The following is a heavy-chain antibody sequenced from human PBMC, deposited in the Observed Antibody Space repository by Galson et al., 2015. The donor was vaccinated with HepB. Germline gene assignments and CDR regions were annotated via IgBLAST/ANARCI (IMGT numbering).Heavy chain of an antibody. CDR2: ISSSGSTI. CDR3: ARDHRGYYDSSGDAFDI. V-gene: IGHV3-11*01. Sequence: SLRLSCAASGFTFSDYYMSWIRQAPGKGLEWVSYISSSGSTIYYADSVKGRFTISRDNAKNSLYLQMNSLRAEDTAVYYCARDHRGYYDSSGDAFDIWGQGTMVTVSS. CDR1: GFTFSDYY. D-gene: IGHD3-22*01. J-gene: IGHJ3*02.